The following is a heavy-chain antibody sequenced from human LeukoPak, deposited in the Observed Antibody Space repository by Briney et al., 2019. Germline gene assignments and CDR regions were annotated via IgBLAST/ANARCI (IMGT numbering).Heavy chain of an antibody. Sequence: GGSLRPSCAASGFTFCHYWIHWLRQAPGKGLVWVSRINSDGSITNYADSVKGRFALSRDNAKNTLYLQMNSLRAEETAVYYCAREGRNRTLDYWGQGTLVTVSS. CDR3: AREGRNRTLDY. V-gene: IGHV3-74*01. CDR2: INSDGSIT. CDR1: GFTFCHYW. D-gene: IGHD1-14*01. J-gene: IGHJ4*02.